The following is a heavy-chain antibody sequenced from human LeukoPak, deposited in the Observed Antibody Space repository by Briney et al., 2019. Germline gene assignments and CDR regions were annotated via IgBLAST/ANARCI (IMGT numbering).Heavy chain of an antibody. Sequence: SETLSLTCAVYGGCFSGYYWSWLRQPPGKGLEWVGEINHSGSTNYNPSLKSRVTISVDTSKNQFSLKLSSVPAADTAVSYCARAGGSSAFNWFDPWGQGTLVTVSS. D-gene: IGHD6-19*01. J-gene: IGHJ5*02. CDR3: ARAGGSSAFNWFDP. CDR2: INHSGST. V-gene: IGHV4-34*01. CDR1: GGCFSGYY.